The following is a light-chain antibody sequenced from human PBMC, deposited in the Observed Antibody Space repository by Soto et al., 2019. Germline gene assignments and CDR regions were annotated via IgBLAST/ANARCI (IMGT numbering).Light chain of an antibody. J-gene: IGKJ2*01. V-gene: IGKV3-20*01. CDR3: QQYGSSPRYT. CDR1: QSVSSNY. Sequence: PGERATLSCRASQSVSSNYLAWYQQKPGQAPRLLIYGASSRATGIPDRFSGSGSGTDFTLTISRLEPEDFAVYYCQQYGSSPRYTFGQGTKLEIK. CDR2: GAS.